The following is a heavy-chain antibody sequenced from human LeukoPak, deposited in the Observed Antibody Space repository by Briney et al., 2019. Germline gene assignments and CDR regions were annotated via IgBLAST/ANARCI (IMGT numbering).Heavy chain of an antibody. Sequence: ASVKVSCKSSGYTFTHYYIHWVRQAPGQGLEWVGWINPNSGATKSAQNFQGRVTLTRDTSISTAYMELSRLRSDDTAVYYCARDRRLRFLEWSSIGYFQHWGQGTLVTVSS. CDR3: ARDRRLRFLEWSSIGYFQH. D-gene: IGHD3-3*01. CDR2: INPNSGAT. V-gene: IGHV1-2*02. CDR1: GYTFTHYY. J-gene: IGHJ1*01.